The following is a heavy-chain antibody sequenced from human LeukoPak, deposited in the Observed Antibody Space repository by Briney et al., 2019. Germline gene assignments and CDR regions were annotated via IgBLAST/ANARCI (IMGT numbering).Heavy chain of an antibody. V-gene: IGHV4-31*03. J-gene: IGHJ5*02. Sequence: SQTMSLTCTVSGGSISSGGYYWSWIRQHPGKGLEWIGYIYYSGSTYYNPSPKSRVTISVDTSKNQFSLKLSSVTAADTAVYYCARDEVTTGFDPWGQGTLVTVSS. D-gene: IGHD4-17*01. CDR2: IYYSGST. CDR3: ARDEVTTGFDP. CDR1: GGSISSGGYY.